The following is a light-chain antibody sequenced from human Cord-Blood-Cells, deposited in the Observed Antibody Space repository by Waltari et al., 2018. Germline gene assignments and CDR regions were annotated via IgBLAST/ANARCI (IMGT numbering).Light chain of an antibody. CDR1: QSVLYSPNNKNY. CDR3: QQYYSTPQT. J-gene: IGKJ2*01. V-gene: IGKV4-1*01. Sequence: DFLMTHSQHSLAVSLGESATINCKSSQSVLYSPNNKNYLSWYQQKPGQPPKLLIYWASTRESGVPDRFSGSGSGTDFTLTISSLQAEDVAVYYCQQYYSTPQTFGQGTKLEIK. CDR2: WAS.